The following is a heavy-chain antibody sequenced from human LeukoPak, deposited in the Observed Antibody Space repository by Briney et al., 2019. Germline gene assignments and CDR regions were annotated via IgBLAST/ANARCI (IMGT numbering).Heavy chain of an antibody. CDR3: ATDSPGTAAFDY. V-gene: IGHV3-48*04. D-gene: IGHD1-14*01. CDR2: IVGSSSNI. J-gene: IGHJ4*02. CDR1: GFSFSTYS. Sequence: PGGSLRLSCTASGFSFSTYSMNWVRQAPGKGLEWVSYIVGSSSNIYYADSVKGRFTISRDNAKNSLYLQMDSLRAEDTAVYYCATDSPGTAAFDYWGQGTLVTDSS.